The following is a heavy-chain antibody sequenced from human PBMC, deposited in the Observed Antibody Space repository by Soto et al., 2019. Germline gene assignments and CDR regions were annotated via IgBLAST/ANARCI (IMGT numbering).Heavy chain of an antibody. J-gene: IGHJ6*02. CDR1: GFTFSSYS. Sequence: GGSLSLSCAASGFTFSSYSMNWVRQAPGKGLEWVSDISSSSSTIYYADSVKGRFTISRDNAKNSLYLQMNSLRDEDTSVYYCARGRGGHDEPPLYCSSTSCYGLLNRDYGMDVWGQGTTVTVSS. CDR3: ARGRGGHDEPPLYCSSTSCYGLLNRDYGMDV. V-gene: IGHV3-48*02. CDR2: ISSSSSTI. D-gene: IGHD2-2*01.